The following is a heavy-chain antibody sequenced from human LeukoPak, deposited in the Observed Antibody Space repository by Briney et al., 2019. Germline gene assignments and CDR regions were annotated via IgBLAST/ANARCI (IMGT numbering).Heavy chain of an antibody. V-gene: IGHV3-48*01. J-gene: IGHJ4*02. CDR1: GFTFDDYA. Sequence: GGSLRLSCAASGFTFDDYAMHWVRQAPGKGLEWVSYISSDSNTIYYADSVKGRFTISRDNAKNSLYLQMNSLRAEDTAVYYCARAFYRGSVDYWGQGTLVTVSS. CDR3: ARAFYRGSVDY. CDR2: ISSDSNTI. D-gene: IGHD3-3*02.